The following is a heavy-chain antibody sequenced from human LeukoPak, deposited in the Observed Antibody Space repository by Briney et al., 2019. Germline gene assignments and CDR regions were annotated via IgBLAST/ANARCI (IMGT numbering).Heavy chain of an antibody. D-gene: IGHD6-13*01. CDR3: ARGEQQLVNYYYGMDV. V-gene: IGHV3-66*01. CDR2: IYSGGST. J-gene: IGHJ6*02. CDR1: GFTFSSYA. Sequence: GGSLRLSCSASGFTFSSYAMSWVRQAPGKGLEWVSVIYSGGSTYYADSVKGRFTISRDNSKNTLYLQMNSLRAEDTAVYYCARGEQQLVNYYYGMDVWGQGTTVTVSS.